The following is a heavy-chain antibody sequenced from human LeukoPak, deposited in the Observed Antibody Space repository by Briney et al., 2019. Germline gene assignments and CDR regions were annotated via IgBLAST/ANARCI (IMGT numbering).Heavy chain of an antibody. CDR2: ISGSGGST. Sequence: GGSLRLSCAASGFTFSSYAMSWVRQAPGKGLEWVSAISGSGGSTYYADSVKGRFTISRDNSKNTLYLQMNSLRAEDTAVYYCAKGILTYYYDSSGPRDYWGQGTLVIVSS. D-gene: IGHD3-22*01. CDR1: GFTFSSYA. V-gene: IGHV3-23*01. J-gene: IGHJ4*02. CDR3: AKGILTYYYDSSGPRDY.